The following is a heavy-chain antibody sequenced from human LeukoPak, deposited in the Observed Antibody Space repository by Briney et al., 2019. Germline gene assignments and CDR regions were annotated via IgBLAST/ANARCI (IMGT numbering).Heavy chain of an antibody. CDR1: GFTFSSYW. Sequence: GGSLRLSCAASGFTFSSYWMHWVRQAPGKGLVWVSRIKSDGSNTNYADSVKGRFTISRDNAKNSLYLQMNSLRAEDTAVYYCAELGITMIGGVWGKGTTVTISS. CDR2: IKSDGSNT. CDR3: AELGITMIGGV. J-gene: IGHJ6*04. V-gene: IGHV3-74*01. D-gene: IGHD3-10*02.